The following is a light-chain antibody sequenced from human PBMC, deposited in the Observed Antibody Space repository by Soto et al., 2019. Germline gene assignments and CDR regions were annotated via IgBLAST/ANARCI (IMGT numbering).Light chain of an antibody. J-gene: IGLJ2*01. CDR3: QSWDTSLSGSV. CDR1: SSNIGAGYD. Sequence: QSVLPQPPSVSGAPGQRVTICCTGSSSNIGAGYDVNWYQQLPGTAPKLLIYGNTNRPSGVPDRFSGSKSGTTGSLAISGLQTEDEAEYYCQSWDTSLSGSVFGGGTKLTVL. V-gene: IGLV1-40*01. CDR2: GNT.